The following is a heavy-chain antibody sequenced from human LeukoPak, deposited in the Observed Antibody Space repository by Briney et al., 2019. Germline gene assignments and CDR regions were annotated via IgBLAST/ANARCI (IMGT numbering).Heavy chain of an antibody. V-gene: IGHV1-46*01. J-gene: IGHJ4*02. CDR2: INPSGGST. CDR1: GYTFTSYY. D-gene: IGHD3-10*01. Sequence: ASVKVSCKASGYTFTSYYMHWVRQAPGQGLEWMGIINPSGGSTSYAQKFQGRVTTTRDTSTSTVYMELSSLRSEDTAVYYCARDVPHITMVRGVITGGFDYWGQGTLVTVSS. CDR3: ARDVPHITMVRGVITGGFDY.